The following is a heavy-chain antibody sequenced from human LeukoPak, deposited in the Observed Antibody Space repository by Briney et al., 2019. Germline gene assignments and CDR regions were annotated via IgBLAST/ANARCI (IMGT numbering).Heavy chain of an antibody. J-gene: IGHJ3*02. D-gene: IGHD3-10*01. CDR3: ARSLYYYGSDSFDI. CDR2: IYYSGST. CDR1: GGSISSRSYY. Sequence: SETLSLTCTVSGGSISSRSYYWGWIRQPPGKGLEWIGSIYYSGSTNYNPSLKSRVTISVDTSKSQFSLKLSSVTAADTAVYYCARSLYYYGSDSFDIWGQGTMVTVSS. V-gene: IGHV4-39*07.